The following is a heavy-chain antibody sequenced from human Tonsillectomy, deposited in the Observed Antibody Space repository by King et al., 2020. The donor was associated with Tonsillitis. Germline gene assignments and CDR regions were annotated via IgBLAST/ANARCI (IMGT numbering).Heavy chain of an antibody. D-gene: IGHD3-10*01. CDR3: AHSSPDYYGSGSENYFDY. V-gene: IGHV2-5*02. Sequence: TLKESGPTLVKPTQTLTLTCTFSGFSLSTSGVGVGWIRQPPGKALEWLALIYWDDDKRYSPSLKSRLTITKDTSKNQVVLTMTNMDPVDTATYYCAHSSPDYYGSGSENYFDYWGQGTVVTVSS. CDR1: GFSLSTSGVG. J-gene: IGHJ4*02. CDR2: IYWDDDK.